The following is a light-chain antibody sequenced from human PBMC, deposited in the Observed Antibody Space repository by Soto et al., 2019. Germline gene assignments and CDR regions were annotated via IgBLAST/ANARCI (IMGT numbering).Light chain of an antibody. V-gene: IGKV3-15*01. CDR3: QQYQDWPRT. CDR1: ERLTGN. Sequence: EIIMTQSRSTLSLSPLERATLSCRASERLTGNLAWYQHKPGQAPRLLIYEVSTRATYIPARFSGRGSRTEFTLTISSLQSEDSAVYFCQQYQDWPRTFGQGTKVDIK. CDR2: EVS. J-gene: IGKJ1*01.